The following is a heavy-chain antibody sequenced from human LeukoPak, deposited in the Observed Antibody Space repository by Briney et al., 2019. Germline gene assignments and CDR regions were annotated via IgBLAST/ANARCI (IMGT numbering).Heavy chain of an antibody. CDR1: GFTFSSYS. D-gene: IGHD3-16*01. Sequence: AGGSLRLSCAASGFTFSSYSMNWVRRAPGKGLEWVSSISSSSSYIYYADSVKGRFTISRDNAKNSLYLQMNSLRAEDTAVYYCARDPQGPGGSNWFDPWGQGTLVTVSS. V-gene: IGHV3-21*01. CDR3: ARDPQGPGGSNWFDP. J-gene: IGHJ5*02. CDR2: ISSSSSYI.